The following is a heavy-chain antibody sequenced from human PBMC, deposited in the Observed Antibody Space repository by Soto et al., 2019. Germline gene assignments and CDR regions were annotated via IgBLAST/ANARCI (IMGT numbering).Heavy chain of an antibody. CDR1: GGSISSYY. J-gene: IGHJ4*02. D-gene: IGHD1-26*01. CDR3: ATPSGSYYGGLDY. Sequence: QVQLQESGPGLVKPSETLSLTCTVSGGSISSYYWSWIRQPPGKGLEWIGYMYYSGSSNYNPSLKSRVTISVDTSKNQFSLKLSSVTAADTAVYYCATPSGSYYGGLDYWGQGTLVTVSS. CDR2: MYYSGSS. V-gene: IGHV4-59*08.